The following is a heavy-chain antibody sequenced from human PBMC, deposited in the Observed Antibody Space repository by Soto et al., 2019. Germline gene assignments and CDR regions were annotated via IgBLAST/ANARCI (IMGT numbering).Heavy chain of an antibody. CDR1: GYTFTSYY. D-gene: IGHD2-21*02. CDR2: INPSGGST. Sequence: QVQLVQSGAEVKKPGASVKVSCKASGYTFTSYYMHWVRQAPGQGLEWMGIINPSGGSTSYAQKFQGRVTMTRDTSTSTVYMELSSLRSEDTAVYYSARAFVVVTARSYWYFDLWGRGTLVTVSS. CDR3: ARAFVVVTARSYWYFDL. V-gene: IGHV1-46*03. J-gene: IGHJ2*01.